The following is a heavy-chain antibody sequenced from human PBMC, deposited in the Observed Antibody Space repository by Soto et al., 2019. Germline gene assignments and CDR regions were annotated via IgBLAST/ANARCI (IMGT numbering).Heavy chain of an antibody. CDR3: ARGKGMEENYYYYGMDI. CDR2: LNGGTGQT. V-gene: IGHV1-3*01. CDR1: GYTFSTYA. J-gene: IGHJ6*02. Sequence: ASVKVSCKASGYTFSTYAIHWVRQAPGQSLEWMGWLNGGTGQTRYSQRFQDRVTITRDTSASTAYMEVSSLRPEDTAVYYCARGKGMEENYYYYGMDIWGQGTTVTV. D-gene: IGHD1-1*01.